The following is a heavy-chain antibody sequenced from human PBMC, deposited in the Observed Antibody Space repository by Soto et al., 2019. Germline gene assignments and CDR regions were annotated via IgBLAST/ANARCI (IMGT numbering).Heavy chain of an antibody. CDR3: ARGKGMEENYYYYGMDI. CDR2: LNGGTGQT. V-gene: IGHV1-3*01. CDR1: GYTFSTYA. J-gene: IGHJ6*02. Sequence: ASVKVSCKASGYTFSTYAIHWVRQAPGQSLEWMGWLNGGTGQTRYSQRFQDRVTITRDTSASTAYMEVSSLRPEDTAVYYCARGKGMEENYYYYGMDIWGQGTTVTV. D-gene: IGHD1-1*01.